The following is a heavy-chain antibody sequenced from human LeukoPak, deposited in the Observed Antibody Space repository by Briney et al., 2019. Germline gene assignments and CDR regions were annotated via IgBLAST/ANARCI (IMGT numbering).Heavy chain of an antibody. D-gene: IGHD3-10*01. V-gene: IGHV3-74*01. J-gene: IGHJ4*02. CDR2: INPDGSDT. Sequence: GESLTLSCAASGFTFSSNWMHWIRQVPGEGLVWVARINPDGSDTSYAASVKGRFTISRDNAKNTLYLQMNSLRVEDTALYYCTRDTFGARDYWGQGTLVTVSS. CDR3: TRDTFGARDY. CDR1: GFTFSSNW.